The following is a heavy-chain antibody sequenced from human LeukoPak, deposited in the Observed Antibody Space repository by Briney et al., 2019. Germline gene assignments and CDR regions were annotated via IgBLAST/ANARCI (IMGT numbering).Heavy chain of an antibody. J-gene: IGHJ6*04. CDR2: IYQSVTT. Sequence: SETLSLTCAVSGYSISNGYYWGWIRQPPGKGLEWIGSIYQSVTTYYSPSLESRVAISTDTPKNQYSLKLTSVTAADTAVYYCARGSNYYYSMDVWGKGTTVTVSS. CDR3: ARGSNYYYSMDV. CDR1: GYSISNGYY. D-gene: IGHD3/OR15-3a*01. V-gene: IGHV4-38-2*01.